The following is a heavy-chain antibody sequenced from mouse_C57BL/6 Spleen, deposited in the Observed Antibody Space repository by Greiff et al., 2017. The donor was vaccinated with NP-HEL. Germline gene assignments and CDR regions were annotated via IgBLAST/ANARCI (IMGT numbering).Heavy chain of an antibody. CDR1: GFSFNTYA. CDR2: IRSKSNNYAT. D-gene: IGHD2-5*01. V-gene: IGHV10-1*01. CDR3: VRSFYSKAMDY. Sequence: EVQVVESGGGLVQPKGSLKLSCAASGFSFNTYAMNWVRQAPGKGLEWVARIRSKSNNYATYYADSVKDRFTISRDDSESMLYLQMNNLKTEDTAMYYCVRSFYSKAMDYWGQGTSVTVSS. J-gene: IGHJ4*01.